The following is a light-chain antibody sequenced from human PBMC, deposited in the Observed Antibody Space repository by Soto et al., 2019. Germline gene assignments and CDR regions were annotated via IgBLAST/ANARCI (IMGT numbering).Light chain of an antibody. CDR1: QRVLYSSNNKNY. V-gene: IGKV4-1*01. J-gene: IGKJ1*01. CDR2: WAS. Sequence: DIVMTQSPDSLAVSLGESSTMNCKSSQRVLYSSNNKNYLAWYQQKPGQPPKLLIYWASTRESGVPDRFSGSGSGTDFTLTISSLRAEDVAIYYCHQYYTTLRTFGQGTKVEIK. CDR3: HQYYTTLRT.